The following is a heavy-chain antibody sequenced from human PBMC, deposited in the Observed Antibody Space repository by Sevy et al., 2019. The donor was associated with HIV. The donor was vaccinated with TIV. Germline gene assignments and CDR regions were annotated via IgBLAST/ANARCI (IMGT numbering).Heavy chain of an antibody. J-gene: IGHJ4*01. Sequence: ASVKVSSKASGGIFRSNAISWVRQAPGQGLEWMGGIIAVFGTTNYAQKFQGRVTVSADESRSTAYMELSSLRSEDTAVYYCARDKYYYVSGSFDYWGQRTQVTVSS. CDR2: IIAVFGTT. V-gene: IGHV1-69*13. CDR3: ARDKYYYVSGSFDY. CDR1: GGIFRSNA. D-gene: IGHD3-10*01.